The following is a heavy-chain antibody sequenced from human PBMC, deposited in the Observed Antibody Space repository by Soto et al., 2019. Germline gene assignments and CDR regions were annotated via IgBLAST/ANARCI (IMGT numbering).Heavy chain of an antibody. Sequence: GGSLRLSCAASGFTFSSYGMHWVRQAPGKGLEWVALIWYDGANEYYADSVKGRFTISRDNSKNTLHLQMDSLRAEDTAVYYCAKGYCSGGSCWTPFDYWSPGTLVTVSS. D-gene: IGHD2-15*01. CDR3: AKGYCSGGSCWTPFDY. CDR1: GFTFSSYG. V-gene: IGHV3-30*02. CDR2: IWYDGANE. J-gene: IGHJ4*02.